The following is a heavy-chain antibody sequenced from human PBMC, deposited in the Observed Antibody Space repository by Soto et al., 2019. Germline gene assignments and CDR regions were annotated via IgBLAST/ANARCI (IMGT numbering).Heavy chain of an antibody. V-gene: IGHV1-18*01. CDR3: ARDLNDELPHDAFDI. CDR1: GYTFTSYG. D-gene: IGHD2-15*01. Sequence: GASVKVSCKASGYTFTSYGISWVRQAPGQGLEWMGWISAYNGNTNYAQKLQGRVTMTTDTSTSTAYMELRSLRSDDTAVYYCARDLNDELPHDAFDIWGQGTMVTVSS. J-gene: IGHJ3*02. CDR2: ISAYNGNT.